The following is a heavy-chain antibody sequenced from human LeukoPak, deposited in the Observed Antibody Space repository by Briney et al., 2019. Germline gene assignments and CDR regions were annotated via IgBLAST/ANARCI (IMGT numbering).Heavy chain of an antibody. D-gene: IGHD6-13*01. Sequence: GGSLRLSCAASGFTFSDYYMSWIRQAPGKGLEWVSYISSSSSYTNYADSVKGRFTISRDNAKNSLYLQMNSLRAEDTAAYYCARGKTPSSSWMVHWFDPWGQGTLVTVSS. CDR2: ISSSSSYT. CDR1: GFTFSDYY. J-gene: IGHJ5*02. V-gene: IGHV3-11*06. CDR3: ARGKTPSSSWMVHWFDP.